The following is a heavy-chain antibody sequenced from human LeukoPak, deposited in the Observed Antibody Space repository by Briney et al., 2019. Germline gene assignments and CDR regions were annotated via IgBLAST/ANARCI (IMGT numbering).Heavy chain of an antibody. Sequence: GGSLRLSCVASGFTLSNYEMNCVRQVPGKGLEWVSYISNSGSSKYYVDSVKGRFTISRDNAKNSLYLQMNSLRAEDTAVYYCASLTVTGGSLSDYWGQGTLVTVSS. CDR2: ISNSGSSK. D-gene: IGHD2-15*01. CDR3: ASLTVTGGSLSDY. CDR1: GFTLSNYE. J-gene: IGHJ4*02. V-gene: IGHV3-48*03.